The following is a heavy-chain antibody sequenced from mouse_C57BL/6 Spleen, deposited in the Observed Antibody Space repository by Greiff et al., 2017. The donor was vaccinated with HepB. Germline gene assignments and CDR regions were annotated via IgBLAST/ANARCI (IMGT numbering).Heavy chain of an antibody. CDR2: IRSKSSNDAT. D-gene: IGHD1-1*01. Sequence: EVKLVESGGGLVQPKGSLKLSCAASGFTFNTYAMHWVRQAPGKGLEWVARIRSKSSNDATYYAVSVKDRFTISRDDSQSMLYLQMSSLKTEDTAVYYCVRGGTGVAHFDYWGQGTTLTVSA. CDR1: GFTFNTYA. CDR3: VRGGTGVAHFDY. J-gene: IGHJ2*01. V-gene: IGHV10-3*01.